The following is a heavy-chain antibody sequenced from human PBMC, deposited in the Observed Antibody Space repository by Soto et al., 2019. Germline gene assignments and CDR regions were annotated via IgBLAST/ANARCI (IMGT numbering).Heavy chain of an antibody. V-gene: IGHV3-15*07. Sequence: EVHLVESGGGFLRPGGSLRLSCAASGFRISDAWINWVRQAPGMGLEWVGRIKSIRDGGTTDFAAPVKARFAISRDDSKNMVSLQINSLNTEDTAVYYCSTDSHFSSVFVRHDYWGHGTLVTVSS. CDR2: IKSIRDGGTT. J-gene: IGHJ4*01. D-gene: IGHD3-10*01. CDR1: GFRISDAW. CDR3: STDSHFSSVFVRHDY.